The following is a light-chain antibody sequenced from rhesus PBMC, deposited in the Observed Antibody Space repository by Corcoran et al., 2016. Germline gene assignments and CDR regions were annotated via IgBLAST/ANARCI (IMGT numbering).Light chain of an antibody. V-gene: IGKV1-19*01. CDR1: QGISNW. CDR3: QQYDDLPRT. Sequence: DIQMTQSPSSLSASVGDKVTITCHSSQGISNWLAWYQQKPGKAPKPLNNYASSLQSGAPSRFSGSVSGTDYTLTISSLQPEDFATYYCQQYDDLPRTFGQGTKVEIK. J-gene: IGKJ1*01. CDR2: YAS.